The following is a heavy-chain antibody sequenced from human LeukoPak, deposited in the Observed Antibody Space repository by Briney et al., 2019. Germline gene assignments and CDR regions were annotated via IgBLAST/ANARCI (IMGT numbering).Heavy chain of an antibody. J-gene: IGHJ4*02. CDR2: IYPGDSDT. CDR3: ARHRAAAEGGALDH. Sequence: GESLKISCKGSGYSFTSYWIGWVRQMPGKGLEWMGIIYPGDSDTRYSPSFQGQVTISADKSISAAYLQWSSLKASDNAIYYCARHRAAAEGGALDHWGQGTLVTVSS. D-gene: IGHD6-25*01. V-gene: IGHV5-51*01. CDR1: GYSFTSYW.